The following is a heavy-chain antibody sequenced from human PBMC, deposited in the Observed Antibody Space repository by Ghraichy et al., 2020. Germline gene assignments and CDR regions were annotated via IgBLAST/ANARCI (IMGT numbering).Heavy chain of an antibody. D-gene: IGHD3-22*01. CDR3: AAGSADYSDSSGYYS. J-gene: IGHJ5*02. CDR2: IVVGSGNT. V-gene: IGHV1-58*02. CDR1: GFTFTNSA. Sequence: SVKVSCKASGFTFTNSAIQWVRQASGQRLEWIGWIVVGSGNTNYAQKFQERVTITRDMSTSTAYMELSSLRSDDTAVYYCAAGSADYSDSSGYYSWGQGTLVTVSS.